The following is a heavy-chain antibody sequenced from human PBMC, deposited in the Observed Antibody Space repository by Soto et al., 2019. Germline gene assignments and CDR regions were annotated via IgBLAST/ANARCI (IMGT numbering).Heavy chain of an antibody. CDR2: QSNVEITK. V-gene: IGHV3-30*18. Sequence: QVQLVESGGGVVQPGRSLRLSCAASGSTFRSSGWHWVRQAPGKGLEWVAFQSNVEITKNYADSVKGRFTISRDNSKNMVFLQIDSLRGDDTAVYYCAKDGPHFDVDVWGQGTTVTVSS. J-gene: IGHJ6*02. D-gene: IGHD3-9*01. CDR3: AKDGPHFDVDV. CDR1: GSTFRSSG.